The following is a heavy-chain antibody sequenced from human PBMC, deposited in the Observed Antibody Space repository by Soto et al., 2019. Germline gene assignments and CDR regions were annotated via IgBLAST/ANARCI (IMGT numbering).Heavy chain of an antibody. CDR2: IWYDGSNK. CDR3: ARGVAGSGFDL. D-gene: IGHD6-19*01. CDR1: VFTFISYG. Sequence: GWSLGLSCASSVFTFISYGMHWVRQAPGKGLEWVAVIWYDGSNKYYAVSVKSRITVNPDTSENHFSLQLNSVTPDDTAVYYCARGVAGSGFDLCGQGTLVTVSS. V-gene: IGHV3-33*01. J-gene: IGHJ4*02.